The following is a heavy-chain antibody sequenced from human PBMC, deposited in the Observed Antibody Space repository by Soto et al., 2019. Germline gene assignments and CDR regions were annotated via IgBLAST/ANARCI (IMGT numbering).Heavy chain of an antibody. Sequence: GGSLRLSCIASGFNFGDYGVSWVRQAPGKGLEYIGLIRNKGYGGTTEYAASVKGRFTISRDDSKSNVYLQMNSLKTEDTAVYYCTKFQAARFDFWGQGTLVTVSS. CDR1: GFNFGDYG. CDR2: IRNKGYGGTT. CDR3: TKFQAARFDF. V-gene: IGHV3-49*04. D-gene: IGHD6-6*01. J-gene: IGHJ4*02.